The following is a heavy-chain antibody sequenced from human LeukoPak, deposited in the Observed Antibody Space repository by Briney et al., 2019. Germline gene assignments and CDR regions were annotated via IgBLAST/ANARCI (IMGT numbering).Heavy chain of an antibody. CDR1: GFTFSIYW. D-gene: IGHD2-15*01. Sequence: PGGSLRLSCTASGFTFSIYWMHWVRQAPGKGLVWVSRINSDGSNTIYADSVKDRFTMSRDNAKNTLYLEMNSLRAEDTAVYYCARDVVLSGTDAFDIWGQGTWVTVSS. CDR2: INSDGSNT. V-gene: IGHV3-74*01. J-gene: IGHJ3*02. CDR3: ARDVVLSGTDAFDI.